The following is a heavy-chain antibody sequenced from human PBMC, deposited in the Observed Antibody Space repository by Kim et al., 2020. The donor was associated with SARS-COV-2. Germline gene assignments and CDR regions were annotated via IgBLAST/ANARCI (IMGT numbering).Heavy chain of an antibody. Sequence: GGSLRLSCSASGFAFSGSAMNWVRQAPGKGLEWVSTITGGATGTYYADSVRGRFTISRDNSYNTLYLQLNSLTTEDTAIYYCATFTLSHLSGIFGHWGKGTLLTVSS. CDR1: GFAFSGSA. J-gene: IGHJ4*02. D-gene: IGHD3-16*01. CDR2: ITGGATGT. V-gene: IGHV3-23*01. CDR3: ATFTLSHLSGIFGH.